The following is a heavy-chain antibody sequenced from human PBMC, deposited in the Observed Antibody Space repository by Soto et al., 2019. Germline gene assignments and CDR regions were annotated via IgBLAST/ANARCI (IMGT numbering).Heavy chain of an antibody. CDR3: ERWSNHKVVDP. D-gene: IGHD2-8*02. V-gene: IGHV3-33*03. CDR1: GFTFRRHG. CDR2: IWYDGSEQ. Sequence: QEQLVESGGGVVQPGMSLRLSCEGSGFTFRRHGMHWVRQSPGKGLEWLAVIWYDGSEQYYADSVKGRFTISRDNSKNMLYLQLNTLTVEDTAVYYCERWSNHKVVDPWGQGTMVTVS. J-gene: IGHJ5*02.